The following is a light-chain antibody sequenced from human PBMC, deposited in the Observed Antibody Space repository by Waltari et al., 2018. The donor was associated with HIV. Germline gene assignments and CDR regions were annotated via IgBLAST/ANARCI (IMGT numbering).Light chain of an antibody. CDR2: AAS. J-gene: IGKJ2*01. V-gene: IGKV3-20*01. Sequence: EIVLTQSPGTLSLSPGERATLSCRSSQIVSSNSLAWYQQRGGQAPRLLIYAASSRATGIPDRFSGSGSGTDFTLTISRLEPEDSAVYCCQQYGTSPYTFGLGTKLEI. CDR3: QQYGTSPYT. CDR1: QIVSSNS.